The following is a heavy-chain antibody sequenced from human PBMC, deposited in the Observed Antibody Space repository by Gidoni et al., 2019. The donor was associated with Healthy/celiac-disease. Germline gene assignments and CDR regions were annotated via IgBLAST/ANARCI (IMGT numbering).Heavy chain of an antibody. D-gene: IGHD2-2*02. Sequence: QVQLVESGGGVGQPGRSLRRSCAASGFTFSSYGMHWVRQAPGKGLEWVAVIWYDGSNKYYADSVKGRFTISRDNSKNTLYLQMNSLRAEDTAVYYCARDCSSTSCYKYWGQGTLVTVSS. J-gene: IGHJ4*02. CDR1: GFTFSSYG. CDR3: ARDCSSTSCYKY. CDR2: IWYDGSNK. V-gene: IGHV3-33*01.